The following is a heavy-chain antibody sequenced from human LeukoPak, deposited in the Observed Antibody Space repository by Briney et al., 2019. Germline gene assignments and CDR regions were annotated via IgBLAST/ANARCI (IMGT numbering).Heavy chain of an antibody. J-gene: IGHJ5*02. V-gene: IGHV4-4*07. CDR1: GGSISSYY. Sequence: PSETLPLTCTVSGGSISSYYWSWIRQPAGKGLEWIGRIYTSGSTNYNPSLKSRVTMSVDTSKNQFSLKLSSVTAADTAVYYCAREYCSGGSCYSSWFDPWGQGTLVTVSS. CDR2: IYTSGST. CDR3: AREYCSGGSCYSSWFDP. D-gene: IGHD2-15*01.